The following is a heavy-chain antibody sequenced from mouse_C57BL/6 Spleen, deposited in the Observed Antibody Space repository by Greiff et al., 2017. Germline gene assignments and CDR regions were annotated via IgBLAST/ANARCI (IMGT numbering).Heavy chain of an antibody. J-gene: IGHJ1*03. CDR2: ISSGGSYT. CDR3: ARQTGTRYFDV. Sequence: EVQGVESGGDLVKPGGSLKLSCAASGFTFSSYGMSWVRQTPDKRLAWVATISSGGSYTYYPDSVKGRFTISRDNAKNTLYLQMSSLKSEDTAMYYCARQTGTRYFDVWGTGTTVTVSS. V-gene: IGHV5-6*01. D-gene: IGHD3-3*01. CDR1: GFTFSSYG.